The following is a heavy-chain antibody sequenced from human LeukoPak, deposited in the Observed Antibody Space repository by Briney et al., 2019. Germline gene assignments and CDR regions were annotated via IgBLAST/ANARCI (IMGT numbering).Heavy chain of an antibody. CDR3: ARPYSYGNAFHI. CDR2: ISSSSSYI. Sequence: PGGSLRLSCAASGITFSSHAMTWVRQAPGKGLEWVSSISSSSSYIYYADSVKGRFTISRDNAKNSLYLQMNSLRAEDTAVYYCARPYSYGNAFHIWGRGTMVTVSS. V-gene: IGHV3-21*01. J-gene: IGHJ3*02. D-gene: IGHD5-18*01. CDR1: GITFSSHA.